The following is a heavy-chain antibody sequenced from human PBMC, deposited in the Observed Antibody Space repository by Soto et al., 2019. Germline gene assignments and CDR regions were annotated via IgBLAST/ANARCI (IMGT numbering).Heavy chain of an antibody. Sequence: PGGSLRLSCAASGFTFSSYAMHWVRQAPGKGLEWVAVISYDGSNKYYADSVKGRFTISRDNSKNTLYLQMNSLRPEDTALYYCAKDEYYYSRSGYYIFDSWGQGTLVTVS. D-gene: IGHD3-22*01. CDR3: AKDEYYYSRSGYYIFDS. CDR2: ISYDGSNK. J-gene: IGHJ4*02. V-gene: IGHV3-30*04. CDR1: GFTFSSYA.